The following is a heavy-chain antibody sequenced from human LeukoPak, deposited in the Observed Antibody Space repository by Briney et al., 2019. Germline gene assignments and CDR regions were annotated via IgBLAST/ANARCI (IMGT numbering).Heavy chain of an antibody. Sequence: SETLSLTCTVSGGSISSNSYYWGWIRQPPGKGLEWIGSIYYSGSTYYNPSLKSRVSISLDTSKNHVSLKLSSVTAADTAVYYCARLYGAVAGYYFDLWGRGTLVTVSS. V-gene: IGHV4-39*02. D-gene: IGHD6-19*01. J-gene: IGHJ2*01. CDR1: GGSISSNSYY. CDR3: ARLYGAVAGYYFDL. CDR2: IYYSGST.